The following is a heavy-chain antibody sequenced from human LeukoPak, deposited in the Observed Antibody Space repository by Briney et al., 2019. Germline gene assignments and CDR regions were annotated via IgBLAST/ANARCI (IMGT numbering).Heavy chain of an antibody. CDR2: INHDGST. D-gene: IGHD2/OR15-2a*01. CDR1: GGSFRDYY. V-gene: IGHV4-34*01. Sequence: SKTLSLTCAVYGGSFRDYYWSWIHQPPGKGLEWIGEINHDGSTNYNPSLKSRVTMSIDASKSQFFLTLTPVTAADTAVYYCAREGAYSNFVNWFDTWGQGTLVTVSS. CDR3: AREGAYSNFVNWFDT. J-gene: IGHJ5*02.